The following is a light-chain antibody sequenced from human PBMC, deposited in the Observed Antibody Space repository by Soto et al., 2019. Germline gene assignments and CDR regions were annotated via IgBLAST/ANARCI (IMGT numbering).Light chain of an antibody. CDR1: QSIDSNY. V-gene: IGKV3-20*01. Sequence: EVVLTQSPGTLSLSPGERATLSCRASQSIDSNYLAWYQQKPGRAPRLLVYGGYRRAAGIPDRFSGGGSGTDFTLTISRLEPEDFAVYYCQQYSSGMFGQGTQVEIK. J-gene: IGKJ1*01. CDR2: GGY. CDR3: QQYSSGM.